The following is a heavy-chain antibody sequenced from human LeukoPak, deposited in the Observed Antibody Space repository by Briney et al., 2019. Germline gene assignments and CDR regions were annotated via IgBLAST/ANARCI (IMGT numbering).Heavy chain of an antibody. J-gene: IGHJ4*02. CDR3: AKTVSGYCSGGSCYYDWNDAVIDY. V-gene: IGHV3-30*18. D-gene: IGHD2-15*01. CDR2: ISYDGSNK. CDR1: GFTFSSYG. Sequence: GGSLRLSCAASGFTFSSYGMHWVRQAPGKGLEWVAVISYDGSNKYYADSVKGRFTISRDNSKNTLYLQMNSLRAEDTAVYYCAKTVSGYCSGGSCYYDWNDAVIDYWGQGTLVTVSS.